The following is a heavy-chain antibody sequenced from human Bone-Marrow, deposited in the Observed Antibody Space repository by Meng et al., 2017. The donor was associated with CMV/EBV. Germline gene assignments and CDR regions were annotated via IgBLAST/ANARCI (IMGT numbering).Heavy chain of an antibody. J-gene: IGHJ3*01. CDR1: GFTFNKAW. CDR2: ISSSRSYI. D-gene: IGHD2-2*01. CDR3: ARERLYQPLWGDALDV. V-gene: IGHV3-21*01. Sequence: GESLKISCTASGFTFNKAWLSWVRQAPGKGLEWVSSISSSRSYINYADSVKGRFTISRDNAKNSVFLQLSSLRVEDTAVYYCARERLYQPLWGDALDVWGQGTKVTVSS.